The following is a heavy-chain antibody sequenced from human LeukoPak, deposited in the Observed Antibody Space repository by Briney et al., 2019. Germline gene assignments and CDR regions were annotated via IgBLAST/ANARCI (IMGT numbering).Heavy chain of an antibody. Sequence: SETLSLTCAVSGGSISSSNWWSWVRQPPGKGLEWIGEINHSGSTNYNPSLKSRVTISVDTSKNQFSLKLSSVTAADTAVYYCASASGYYRRFDYWGQGTLVTVSS. CDR2: INHSGST. D-gene: IGHD3-22*01. CDR3: ASASGYYRRFDY. CDR1: GGSISSSNW. V-gene: IGHV4-4*02. J-gene: IGHJ4*02.